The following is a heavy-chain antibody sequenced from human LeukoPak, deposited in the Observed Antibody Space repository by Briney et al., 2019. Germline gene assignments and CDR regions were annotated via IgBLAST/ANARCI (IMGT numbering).Heavy chain of an antibody. V-gene: IGHV4-30-4*01. Sequence: SETLSLTCTVSGGSISSGDYYWSWIRQPPGKGLEWIGYIYYRGSTYYNPSLKSRVTISVDTSKIQFSLKLSSVTAADTAVYYCARSLSSGYLPDAFDIWGQGTMVTVSS. D-gene: IGHD3-22*01. J-gene: IGHJ3*02. CDR3: ARSLSSGYLPDAFDI. CDR2: IYYRGST. CDR1: GGSISSGDYY.